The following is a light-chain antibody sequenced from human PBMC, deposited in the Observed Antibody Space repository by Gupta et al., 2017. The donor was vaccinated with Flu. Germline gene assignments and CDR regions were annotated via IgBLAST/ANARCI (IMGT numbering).Light chain of an antibody. CDR2: KNN. J-gene: IGLJ3*02. Sequence: QSVLTQAPSASGTPGQSVTISCSGSSSNIGKYYVYWYQHLPGTPPKLLIYKNNQRPSGVPDRFSGSKSGTSASLAISGLRSDDEADYFCAAWDDSLTGHWVFGGGTKLTVL. CDR1: SSNIGKYY. V-gene: IGLV1-47*01. CDR3: AAWDDSLTGHWV.